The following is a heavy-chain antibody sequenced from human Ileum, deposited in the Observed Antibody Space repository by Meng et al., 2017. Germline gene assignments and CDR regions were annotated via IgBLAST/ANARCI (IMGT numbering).Heavy chain of an antibody. V-gene: IGHV4-34*01. J-gene: IGHJ2*01. CDR1: GGSFSAYY. CDR2: INHSATT. D-gene: IGHD1-26*01. CDR3: ARSERSVYWYFDL. Sequence: QVPLQQWGAGLLRPSETLSLTCGVYGGSFSAYYWTWIRQPPGKGLEWIGEINHSATTYYSPSLMGRVSVSVDTSKNQFSLKLTSVTAADTAVYYCARSERSVYWYFDLWGRGTLVTVSS.